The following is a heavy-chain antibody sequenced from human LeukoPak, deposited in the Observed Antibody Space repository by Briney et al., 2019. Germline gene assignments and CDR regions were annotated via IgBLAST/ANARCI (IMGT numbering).Heavy chain of an antibody. V-gene: IGHV4-39*01. D-gene: IGHD1-1*01. CDR2: IYYSGST. J-gene: IGHJ4*02. Sequence: SETLSLTCTVSSGSISSSSYYWGWIRQPPGKGLEGIGSIYYSGSTYYNPSLKSRVTISVDTSKNQFSLKLSSVTAADTAVYYCARHWSWSEDFDYWGQGTLVTVSS. CDR3: ARHWSWSEDFDY. CDR1: SGSISSSSYY.